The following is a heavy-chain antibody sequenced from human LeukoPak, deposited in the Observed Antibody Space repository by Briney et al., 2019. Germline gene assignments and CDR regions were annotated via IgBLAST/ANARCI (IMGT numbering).Heavy chain of an antibody. J-gene: IGHJ6*02. CDR3: ARDRLDLGVVGYGMDV. CDR1: GFTFSSYS. Sequence: GGSLRLSCAASGFTFSSYSMNWVRQAPGKGLEWVSSISSSSSYIYYADPVKGRFTISRDNAKNSLYLQMNSLRAEDTAVYYCARDRLDLGVVGYGMDVWGQGTTVTVSS. CDR2: ISSSSSYI. V-gene: IGHV3-21*01. D-gene: IGHD3-3*01.